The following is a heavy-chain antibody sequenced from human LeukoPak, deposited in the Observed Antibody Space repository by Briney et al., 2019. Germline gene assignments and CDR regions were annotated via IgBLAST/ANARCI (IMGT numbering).Heavy chain of an antibody. V-gene: IGHV7-4-1*02. CDR3: ARARLRDGYNPTLYYYYGMDV. CDR2: INTNTGNP. Sequence: ASVKVSCKASGYTFTSYAMNWVRQAPGQGLEWMGWINTNTGNPTYAQGFTGRFVFSLDTSVSTAYLQISSLKAEDTAVYYCARARLRDGYNPTLYYYYGMDVWGQGTTVTVSS. D-gene: IGHD5-24*01. J-gene: IGHJ6*02. CDR1: GYTFTSYA.